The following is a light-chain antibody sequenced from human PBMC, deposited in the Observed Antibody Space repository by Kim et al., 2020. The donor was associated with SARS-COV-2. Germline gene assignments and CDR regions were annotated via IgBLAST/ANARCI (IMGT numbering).Light chain of an antibody. Sequence: DIQMTQSLSTLSTSVGDRVTITCRASQTIDTLLAWYQQKPGKAPTLLIYKASTLQSGVPSRFSGSGSGTEFTLTISSLQPDDFATYYCQQYDRFPYTFGQGTKLEI. CDR3: QQYDRFPYT. V-gene: IGKV1-5*03. CDR1: QTIDTL. J-gene: IGKJ2*01. CDR2: KAS.